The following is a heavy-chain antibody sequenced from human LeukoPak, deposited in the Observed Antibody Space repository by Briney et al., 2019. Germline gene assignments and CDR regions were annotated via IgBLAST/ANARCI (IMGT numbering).Heavy chain of an antibody. D-gene: IGHD4-17*01. CDR2: IYTSENT. J-gene: IGHJ6*03. CDR1: GGSISSYY. CDR3: AREGDYGDYSKSFYYMDV. V-gene: IGHV4-4*07. Sequence: SETLSPTCTVSGGSISSYYWSWIRQPAGKGLEWIGRIYTSENTDYNPSLKSRVTMSVDMSTSQFSLRLTSVTAADTAVYYCAREGDYGDYSKSFYYMDVWGKGTTVTVSS.